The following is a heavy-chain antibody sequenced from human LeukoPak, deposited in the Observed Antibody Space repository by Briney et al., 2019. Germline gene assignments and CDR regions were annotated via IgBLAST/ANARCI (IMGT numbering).Heavy chain of an antibody. CDR2: INPNSGGT. Sequence: ASVKVSCKASGYTFTGYYMHWVRQAPGQGLEWMGWINPNSGGTNYAQKFQGRVTMTRDTSISTAYMELSRLRSDDTAVYYCARAVNYYYGMDVWGQGTTVTVSS. CDR3: ARAVNYYYGMDV. CDR1: GYTFTGYY. J-gene: IGHJ6*02. V-gene: IGHV1-2*02. D-gene: IGHD4-11*01.